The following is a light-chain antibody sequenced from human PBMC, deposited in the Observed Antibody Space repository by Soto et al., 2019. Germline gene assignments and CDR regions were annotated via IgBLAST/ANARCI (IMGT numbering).Light chain of an antibody. CDR3: MQSIQLPLT. J-gene: IGKJ4*01. CDR2: LGS. V-gene: IGKV2-28*01. Sequence: DIVMTQSPLSLPVTPGEPSSISCRSSQILLHTNAYNYLAWYLQKPGQSPQLLIYLGSNRASGVPDRFSGSGSGTDFTLKISRVEAEDVGVYYCMQSIQLPLTFGGGTKVDIK. CDR1: QILLHTNAYNY.